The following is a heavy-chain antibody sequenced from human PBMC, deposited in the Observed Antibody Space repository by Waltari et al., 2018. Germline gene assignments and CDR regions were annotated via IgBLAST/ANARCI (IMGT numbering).Heavy chain of an antibody. Sequence: EVQLVESGGGLVQPGGSLRLSGAASGFTFSSYWMSWVRQAPGRGLEWVANIKQDGSEKYYVDSVKGRFTISRDNAKNSLYLQMNSLRAEDTAVYYCATEPYSSSYYFDYWGQGTLVTVSS. CDR1: GFTFSSYW. D-gene: IGHD6-6*01. CDR2: IKQDGSEK. J-gene: IGHJ4*02. CDR3: ATEPYSSSYYFDY. V-gene: IGHV3-7*01.